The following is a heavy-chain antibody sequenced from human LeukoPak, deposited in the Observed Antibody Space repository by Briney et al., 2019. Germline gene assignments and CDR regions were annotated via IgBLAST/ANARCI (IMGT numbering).Heavy chain of an antibody. CDR2: IYSSGSA. D-gene: IGHD3-16*01. J-gene: IGHJ4*02. V-gene: IGHV4-59*01. Sequence: SETLSPTCSVSGGSLSNYYWTWIRRPPGKGLEWIGYIYSSGSANYNPSLKSRVNISIDTSENQFSLKLSSVTAADTAVYYCARRSWGSDFDYWAREPWSLSPQ. CDR3: ARRSWGSDFDY. CDR1: GGSLSNYY.